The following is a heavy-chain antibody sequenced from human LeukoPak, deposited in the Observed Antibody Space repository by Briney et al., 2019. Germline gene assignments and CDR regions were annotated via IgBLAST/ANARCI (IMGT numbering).Heavy chain of an antibody. CDR1: GASINNSPYY. CDR2: MHYSGAT. V-gene: IGHV4-39*01. J-gene: IGHJ4*02. Sequence: PSETLSLTCTVSGASINNSPYYWAWIRQPPGKELEWIVSMHYSGATYYNPSLKSRVTISIDTSKNQFSLRLTSVTAADTAVYYCARRSGYGGSRRPFVYWGQGTPVTVSS. CDR3: ARRSGYGGSRRPFVY. D-gene: IGHD4-23*01.